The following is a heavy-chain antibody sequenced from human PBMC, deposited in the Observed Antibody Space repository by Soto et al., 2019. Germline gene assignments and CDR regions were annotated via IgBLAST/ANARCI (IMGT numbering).Heavy chain of an antibody. CDR1: GGSISSSSYY. D-gene: IGHD5-12*01. Sequence: SETLSLTXTVSGGSISSSSYYWGWIRQPPGKGLEWIGSIYYSGSTYYNPSLKSRVTISVDTSKNQFSLKLSSVTAADTAVYYCASEVATIRTGVDYWGQGTLVT. CDR2: IYYSGST. V-gene: IGHV4-39*01. CDR3: ASEVATIRTGVDY. J-gene: IGHJ4*02.